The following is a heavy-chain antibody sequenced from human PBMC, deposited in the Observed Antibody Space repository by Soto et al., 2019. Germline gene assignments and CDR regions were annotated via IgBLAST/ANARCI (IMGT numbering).Heavy chain of an antibody. Sequence: QVQLMQSGAEVKKPGASVKVSCKASENTFTNYYIHWVRQAPGQGLEWMGTINPSGGHTTYAQKFLGRVTMTRDTSTSTLYMELTSLRSEDTAVYYCARGGHVVVVTAAFDYWGQGTLVTVSS. J-gene: IGHJ4*02. V-gene: IGHV1-46*01. CDR1: ENTFTNYY. CDR3: ARGGHVVVVTAAFDY. D-gene: IGHD2-21*02. CDR2: INPSGGHT.